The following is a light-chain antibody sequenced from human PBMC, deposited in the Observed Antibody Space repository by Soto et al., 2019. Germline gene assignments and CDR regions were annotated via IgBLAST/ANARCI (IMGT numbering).Light chain of an antibody. J-gene: IGLJ3*02. CDR3: SSYTTSNTWV. V-gene: IGLV2-14*01. CDR2: EVR. Sequence: QSVLTQPASVSGSPGQSITISCTGSSNDVGAFNYVSWYQQNPGKAPKVMIHEVRNRPSGVPNRFSGSKSGNTASLAISGLQAEDEAYYYCSSYTTSNTWVFGGGTKVTVL. CDR1: SNDVGAFNY.